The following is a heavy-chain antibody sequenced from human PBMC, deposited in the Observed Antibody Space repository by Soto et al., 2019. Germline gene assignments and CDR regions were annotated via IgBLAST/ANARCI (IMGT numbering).Heavy chain of an antibody. CDR2: ISSSSSTI. Sequence: EVQLVESGGGLVQPGGSLSLSCEASGFTFSSYTINWVRQAPGRGLGWVSYISSSSSTIYYADSVKGRFTISRDNAKNSLYLQMNSLRDEDTAVYYCARESAALNWFDPWGQGTLVTVSS. D-gene: IGHD2-2*01. J-gene: IGHJ5*02. CDR3: ARESAALNWFDP. V-gene: IGHV3-48*02. CDR1: GFTFSSYT.